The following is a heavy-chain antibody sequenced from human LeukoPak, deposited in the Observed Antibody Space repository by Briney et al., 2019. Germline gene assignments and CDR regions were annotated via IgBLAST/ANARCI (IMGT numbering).Heavy chain of an antibody. V-gene: IGHV3-30*04. J-gene: IGHJ3*02. CDR2: ISYDGSNK. D-gene: IGHD2-21*02. Sequence: PGRSLRLSCAASGFIFSNYAMHWVRQAPGKGLEWVALISYDGSNKYYADCVKGRFTISRDNSKNTVYLQMNGLRAEDTAVYYCARTSGDWTFDIWGQGTMVTVSS. CDR3: ARTSGDWTFDI. CDR1: GFIFSNYA.